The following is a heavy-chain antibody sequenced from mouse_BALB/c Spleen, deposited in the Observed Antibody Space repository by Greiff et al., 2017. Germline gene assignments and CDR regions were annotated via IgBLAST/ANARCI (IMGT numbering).Heavy chain of an antibody. J-gene: IGHJ4*01. CDR1: GFTFSSYA. D-gene: IGHD2-3*01. CDR2: ISSGGSYT. V-gene: IGHV5-9-4*01. CDR3: ARDPYDGYFYYAMDY. Sequence: EVQLVESGGGLVKPGGSLKLSCAASGFTFSSYAMSWVRQSPEKRLEWVAEISSGGSYTYYPDTVTGRFTISRDNAKNTLYLEMSSLRSEDTAMYYCARDPYDGYFYYAMDYWGQGTSVTVSS.